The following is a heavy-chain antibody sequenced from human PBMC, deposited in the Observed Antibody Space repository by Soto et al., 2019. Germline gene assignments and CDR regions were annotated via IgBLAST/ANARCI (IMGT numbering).Heavy chain of an antibody. CDR3: ARTPTGDLDY. D-gene: IGHD7-27*01. V-gene: IGHV3-7*01. Sequence: EVQLVESGGGLVQPGGSLRLSCAASGFIFSNYWMSWVRQPPGKALEWVVNIKHDGSAKYYMDSVKGRFTISRDNAKNSLYLQMNSLRVEDTAVYYCARTPTGDLDYWGQGTLVTVSS. CDR1: GFIFSNYW. J-gene: IGHJ4*02. CDR2: IKHDGSAK.